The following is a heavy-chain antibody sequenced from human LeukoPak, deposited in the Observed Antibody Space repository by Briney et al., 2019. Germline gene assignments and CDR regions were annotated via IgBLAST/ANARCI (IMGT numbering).Heavy chain of an antibody. V-gene: IGHV3-49*04. CDR3: TRDQTPYY. CDR2: IASETYGGTA. CDR1: GFIFSDAW. J-gene: IGHJ4*02. Sequence: GGSLRLSCAASGFIFSDAWMNWVRQAPGTGLEWVGFIASETYGGTAEYAASVKGRFTISRDDSKSIAYLQMNSLKTEDTAVYYCTRDQTPYYWGQGTLVTVSS.